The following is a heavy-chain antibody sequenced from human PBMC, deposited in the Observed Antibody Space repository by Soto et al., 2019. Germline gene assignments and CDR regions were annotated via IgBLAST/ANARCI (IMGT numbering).Heavy chain of an antibody. CDR2: IVREGTEQ. V-gene: IGHV3-33*01. CDR1: GFTFSEYG. CDR3: ASDDDYPDNGFDY. D-gene: IGHD4-17*01. Sequence: QVQLVESGGGVVQPGSSLRLLCAASGFTFSEYGMHWVRQAPGKGLEWLAVIVREGTEQYYADSVKGRFTISRDNSKNTLSLQMNSRRGDVTAVYYCASDDDYPDNGFDYWGQGTLLTVSS. J-gene: IGHJ4*02.